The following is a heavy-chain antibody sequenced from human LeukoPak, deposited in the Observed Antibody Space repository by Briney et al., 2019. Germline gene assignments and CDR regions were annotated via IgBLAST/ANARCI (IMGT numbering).Heavy chain of an antibody. CDR3: ARRRTGWQVFDS. J-gene: IGHJ4*02. V-gene: IGHV4-59*01. Sequence: SETLSLTCTVSGDSISSYYWSWIRQPPGKGLEWIGYIYHSGSTNYNPSLKSRVTISVDTSKNQFSLKLSSVTAADTAVYYCARRRTGWQVFDSWGQGTLVTVSS. CDR2: IYHSGST. D-gene: IGHD3/OR15-3a*01. CDR1: GDSISSYY.